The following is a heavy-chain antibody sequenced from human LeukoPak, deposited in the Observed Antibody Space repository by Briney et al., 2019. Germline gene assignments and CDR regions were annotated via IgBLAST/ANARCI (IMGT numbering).Heavy chain of an antibody. CDR3: ARSYCSSTSCRKAYYYYGMDV. D-gene: IGHD2-2*01. V-gene: IGHV1-18*01. CDR1: GYTFTSYG. CDR2: ISAYNGNT. J-gene: IGHJ6*02. Sequence: ASVKVSCKASGYTFTSYGISWVRQAPGQGLEWMGWISAYNGNTNYAQKLQGRVTMTTDTSTSTAYMELRSLRSDDTAVYYCARSYCSSTSCRKAYYYYGMDVWGQGTTVTVSS.